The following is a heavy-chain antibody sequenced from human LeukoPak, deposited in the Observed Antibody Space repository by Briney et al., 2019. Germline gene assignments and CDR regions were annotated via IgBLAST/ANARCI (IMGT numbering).Heavy chain of an antibody. CDR2: INAGNGNT. V-gene: IGHV1-3*01. D-gene: IGHD2-2*01. J-gene: IGHJ3*02. CDR1: GYTFTSYA. Sequence: ASVKVSCKASGYTFTSYAMHWVRQAPGQRLEWMGWINAGNGNTKYSQKFQGRVTITRDTSASTAYMELSSLRSEDTAVYYCARVIGARYCSSTSCPDAFDIWGRGTMVTVSS. CDR3: ARVIGARYCSSTSCPDAFDI.